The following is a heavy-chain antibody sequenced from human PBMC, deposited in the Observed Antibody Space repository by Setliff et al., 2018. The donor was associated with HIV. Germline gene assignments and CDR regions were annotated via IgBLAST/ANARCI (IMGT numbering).Heavy chain of an antibody. CDR2: IYYSGRT. V-gene: IGHV4-39*07. CDR1: GGSISSSSYY. J-gene: IGHJ4*02. CDR3: ARDNYDSRGYFFGY. Sequence: ETLSLTCTVSGGSISSSSYYWGWIRQPPGKGLEWIGNIYYSGRTYSNPSLKSRLTISKDTSKNQFSLQLSSVTAADTAVYYCARDNYDSRGYFFGYWGQGTQVTVSS. D-gene: IGHD3-22*01.